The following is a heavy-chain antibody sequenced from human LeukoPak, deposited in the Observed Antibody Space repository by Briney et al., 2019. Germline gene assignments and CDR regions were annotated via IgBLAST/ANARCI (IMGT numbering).Heavy chain of an antibody. D-gene: IGHD5-18*01. Sequence: SYTLALTCTVTGGPISSSYWIFSRQRPFTSLHRIGYIYYSGSTNYNPSLKSRVTISVDTSKNQFSLKLSSVTAADTAVYYCAITQLWYPPEFDYWGQGTLVTVSS. CDR1: GGPISSSY. CDR3: AITQLWYPPEFDY. J-gene: IGHJ4*02. V-gene: IGHV4-59*12. CDR2: IYYSGST.